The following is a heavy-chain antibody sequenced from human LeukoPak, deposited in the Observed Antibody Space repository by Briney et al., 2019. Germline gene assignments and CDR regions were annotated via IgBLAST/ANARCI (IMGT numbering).Heavy chain of an antibody. Sequence: GASVKVSCKASGYTFTSYYMHWVRQAPGQGLEWMGIINPSGGSTSYAQKFQGRVTMTRDTSTSTVYMELSSLRSEDTAVYYCAAHRSGYSPFYYYMDVWGKGTTVTASS. CDR3: AAHRSGYSPFYYYMDV. D-gene: IGHD3-22*01. V-gene: IGHV1-46*03. CDR1: GYTFTSYY. J-gene: IGHJ6*03. CDR2: INPSGGST.